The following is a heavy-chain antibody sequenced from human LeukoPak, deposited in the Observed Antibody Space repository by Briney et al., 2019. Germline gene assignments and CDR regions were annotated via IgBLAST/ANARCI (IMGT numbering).Heavy chain of an antibody. V-gene: IGHV3-30*18. D-gene: IGHD3-22*01. CDR2: ISYDGSNK. J-gene: IGHJ4*02. CDR3: AKDRYYYDSSGYYDY. CDR1: GFTFSSYG. Sequence: GGSLRLSCAASGFTFSSYGMHWVRQAPGKGLEWVAVISYDGSNKYYADSVKGRFTISRDNSKNTPYLQMNSLRAEDTAVYYCAKDRYYYDSSGYYDYWGQGTLVTVSS.